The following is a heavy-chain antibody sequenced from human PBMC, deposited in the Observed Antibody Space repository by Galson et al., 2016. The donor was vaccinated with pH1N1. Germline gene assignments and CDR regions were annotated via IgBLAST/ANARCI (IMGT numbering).Heavy chain of an antibody. J-gene: IGHJ6*02. CDR3: AYRGYCSGGSCYAFDS. CDR1: GDTFSSYY. V-gene: IGHV1-46*01. CDR2: INPSGGST. Sequence: SVKVSCKASGDTFSSYYMHWVRQAPGQGLEWMGIINPSGGSTRYAEKFQGRVTITRDTSTSTVYLELSSLRHDDPAVYYCAYRGYCSGGSCYAFDSWGQGTTVTVSS. D-gene: IGHD2-15*01.